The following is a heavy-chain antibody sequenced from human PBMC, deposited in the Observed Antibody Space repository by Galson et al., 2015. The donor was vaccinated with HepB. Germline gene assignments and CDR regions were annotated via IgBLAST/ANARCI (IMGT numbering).Heavy chain of an antibody. J-gene: IGHJ4*02. V-gene: IGHV1-58*01. CDR1: GFTFTSSA. CDR2: IVVGSGNT. D-gene: IGHD2-15*01. CDR3: AADLGYCSGGSCLFDY. Sequence: SVKVSCKASGFTFTSSAVQWVRQARGQRLEWIGWIVVGSGNTNYAQKFQERVTITRDMSTSTAYMELSSLRSEDTAVYYCAADLGYCSGGSCLFDYWGQGTLVTVSS.